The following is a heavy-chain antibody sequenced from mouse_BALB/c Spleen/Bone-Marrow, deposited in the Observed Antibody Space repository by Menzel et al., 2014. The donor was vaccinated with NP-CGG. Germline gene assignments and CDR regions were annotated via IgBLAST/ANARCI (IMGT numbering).Heavy chain of an antibody. Sequence: EVQVVESGPELVQPGASVKMSCKASGYTFTSYVMHWVKQKPGQGLEWIGYFNPYNDGTKYNEKFKGKATLTSDKSSSTAYMELSSLTSEDSVVYYCTRGATPDYWGQGTTLTVSS. CDR1: GYTFTSYV. J-gene: IGHJ2*01. CDR2: FNPYNDGT. D-gene: IGHD3-1*01. V-gene: IGHV1-14*01. CDR3: TRGATPDY.